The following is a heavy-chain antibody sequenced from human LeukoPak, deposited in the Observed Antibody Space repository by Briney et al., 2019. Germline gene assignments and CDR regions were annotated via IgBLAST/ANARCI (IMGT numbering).Heavy chain of an antibody. CDR1: GYTFTSYG. V-gene: IGHV1-18*01. CDR3: ARDRKVGYCSGGSCHYYYYYYMDV. J-gene: IGHJ6*03. Sequence: ASVKVSCKASGYTFTSYGISWVRQAPGQGLEWMGWISAYNGNTNYAQKLPGRVTMTTDTSTSTAYMELRSLRSDDTAVYYCARDRKVGYCSGGSCHYYYYYYMDVWGKGTTVTVSS. D-gene: IGHD2-15*01. CDR2: ISAYNGNT.